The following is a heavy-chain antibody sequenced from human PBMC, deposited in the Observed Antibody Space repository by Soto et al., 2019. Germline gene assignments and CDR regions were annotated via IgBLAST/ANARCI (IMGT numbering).Heavy chain of an antibody. CDR2: MYYGVST. J-gene: IGHJ4*02. CDR1: GSSISSSGYY. V-gene: IGHV4-39*01. Sequence: QLQVQESGPGLVKPSETLSLTCTVSGSSISSSGYYWGWIRQPPGKGLEWIGSMYYGVSTYYNASLKSRVTVSVDASKNQFSLNLSSVTAADTAVYYCARLPSRHLVDYWGQGTLVTVSS. D-gene: IGHD3-3*02. CDR3: ARLPSRHLVDY.